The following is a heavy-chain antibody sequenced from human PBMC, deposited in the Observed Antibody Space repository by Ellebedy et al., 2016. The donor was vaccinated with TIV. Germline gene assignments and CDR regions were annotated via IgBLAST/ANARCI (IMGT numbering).Heavy chain of an antibody. Sequence: SETLSLTXTVSGGSISSYYWSWIRQPPGKGLEWIGYIYYSGSTNYNPSLKSRVTISVDTSKNQFSLKLSSVTAADTAVYYCARGASRITMVRGASSRVNGFDPWGQGTLVTVSS. CDR2: IYYSGST. CDR3: ARGASRITMVRGASSRVNGFDP. V-gene: IGHV4-59*12. J-gene: IGHJ5*02. D-gene: IGHD3-10*01. CDR1: GGSISSYY.